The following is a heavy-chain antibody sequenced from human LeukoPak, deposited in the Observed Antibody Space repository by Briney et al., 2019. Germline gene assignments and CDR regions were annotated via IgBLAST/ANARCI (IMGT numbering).Heavy chain of an antibody. CDR1: GYSFTSYW. V-gene: IGHV5-51*01. CDR2: IYPGDSDT. J-gene: IGHJ6*03. D-gene: IGHD6-19*01. CDR3: ARLAVAGTPSYYYMDV. Sequence: GESLKISCKGSGYSFTSYWIGWVRQMPGKGLEWMGIIYPGDSDTRYSPSFQGQVTISADKSISTAYLQWSNLKASDTAMYYCARLAVAGTPSYYYMDVWGKGTTVTVSS.